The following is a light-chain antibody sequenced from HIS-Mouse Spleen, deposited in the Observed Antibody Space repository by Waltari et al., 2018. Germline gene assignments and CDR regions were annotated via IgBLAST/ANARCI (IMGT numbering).Light chain of an antibody. V-gene: IGLV3-10*01. CDR2: EDS. J-gene: IGLJ2*01. CDR1: ALPKKY. CDR3: YSTDSSGNHRV. Sequence: SYELTQPPSVSVSPGQTARITCSGDALPKKYAYWYQQKSGQAPGLVIYEDSKRPSGIPEGCSGSSSGTMATLTISGAHVEDEADYYCYSTDSSGNHRVFGGGTKLTVL.